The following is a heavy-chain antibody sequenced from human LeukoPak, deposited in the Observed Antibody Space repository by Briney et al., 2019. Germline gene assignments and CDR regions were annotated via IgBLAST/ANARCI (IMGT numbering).Heavy chain of an antibody. Sequence: SETLSLTCTVSGYSISSGYYWGWIRQPPGKGLEWIGSIYHSGRTFYNPPLKSRVTISVDTSKNQFSLKLTSVTAADPAVYYCARDVRDGSGFDYWGQGTLVTVS. D-gene: IGHD3-10*01. J-gene: IGHJ4*02. V-gene: IGHV4-38-2*02. CDR2: IYHSGRT. CDR3: ARDVRDGSGFDY. CDR1: GYSISSGYY.